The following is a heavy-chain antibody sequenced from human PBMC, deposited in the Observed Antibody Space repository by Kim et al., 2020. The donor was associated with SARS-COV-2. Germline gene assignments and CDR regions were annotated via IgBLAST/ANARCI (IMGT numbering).Heavy chain of an antibody. CDR3: ARPSARSPMVNFDY. D-gene: IGHD3-10*01. CDR1: GYRFSNYW. CDR2: IYPDDSDT. J-gene: IGHJ4*02. V-gene: IGHV5-51*01. Sequence: GESLKISCQGSGYRFSNYWIGWVRQRPGKGLEWMGIIYPDDSDTRYSPYFQGQVTISADRTKNTAYLHWGSLKASDSGIYYCARPSARSPMVNFDYWGQGTQVTVS.